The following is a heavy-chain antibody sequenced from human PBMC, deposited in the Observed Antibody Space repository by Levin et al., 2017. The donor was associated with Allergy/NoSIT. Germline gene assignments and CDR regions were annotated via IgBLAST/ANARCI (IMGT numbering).Heavy chain of an antibody. D-gene: IGHD3-22*01. Sequence: ASVKVSCKASGGTFSSYTISWVRQAPGQGLEWMGRIIPILGIANYAQKFQGRVTITADKSTSTAYMELSSLRSEDTAVYYCAREWDSSGYYVYPQGFDYWGQGTLVTVSS. CDR2: IIPILGIA. V-gene: IGHV1-69*04. CDR3: AREWDSSGYYVYPQGFDY. CDR1: GGTFSSYT. J-gene: IGHJ4*02.